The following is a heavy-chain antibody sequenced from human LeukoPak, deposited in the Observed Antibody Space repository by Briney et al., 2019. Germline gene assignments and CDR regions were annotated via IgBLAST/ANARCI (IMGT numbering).Heavy chain of an antibody. Sequence: SGPTLVNPTQTLTLTCTFSGFSLSTSGVGVGWIRQPPGKALEWLALIYWNDDKPYSPSLKSRLTITKDTSKNQVVLTMTNMDPVDTATYYCAHRRREGMTTVTTGFDYWGQGTLVTVSA. CDR1: GFSLSTSGVG. CDR2: IYWNDDK. J-gene: IGHJ4*02. D-gene: IGHD4-4*01. V-gene: IGHV2-5*01. CDR3: AHRRREGMTTVTTGFDY.